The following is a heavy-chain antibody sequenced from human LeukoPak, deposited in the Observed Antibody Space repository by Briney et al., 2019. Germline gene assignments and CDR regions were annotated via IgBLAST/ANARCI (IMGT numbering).Heavy chain of an antibody. CDR1: GFTFSSYS. V-gene: IGHV3-21*01. CDR2: ISSTSSYI. Sequence: GGSLRLSCAASGFTFSSYSMNWVRQAPGKGLEWVSSISSTSSYIYYADSVKGRFTISRDNAKNSLFLQMNSLRAEDTAVYYCARELMGLTMIVVVNPIDSWGQGTLATVPS. D-gene: IGHD3-22*01. CDR3: ARELMGLTMIVVVNPIDS. J-gene: IGHJ4*02.